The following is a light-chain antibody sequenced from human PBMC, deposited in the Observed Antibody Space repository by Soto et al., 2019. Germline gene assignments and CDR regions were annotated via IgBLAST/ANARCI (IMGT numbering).Light chain of an antibody. CDR3: QQYNSYRFT. J-gene: IGKJ3*01. CDR1: QSISSW. CDR2: KAS. V-gene: IGKV1-5*03. Sequence: DIQMNQSPSTLSASVGDRVTITCRASQSISSWLAWYQQKPGKAPKLLIYKASSLESGVPSRFSGSGSGTEFTLTISSLQPDDFETYYCQQYNSYRFTFGPGTKVDIK.